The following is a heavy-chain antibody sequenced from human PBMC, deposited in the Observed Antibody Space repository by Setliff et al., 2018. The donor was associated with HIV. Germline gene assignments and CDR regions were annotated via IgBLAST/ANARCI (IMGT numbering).Heavy chain of an antibody. Sequence: PSETLSLTCTVSGGSISSGNYYWSWIRQTPGEGLAWIGSVYHSGSTYYNPSLKSRITISIDTSKNHFSLRLTSVTAADTAVYYCARIYDYGSYYFDYWGQGTLVTVSS. CDR3: ARIYDYGSYYFDY. V-gene: IGHV4-61*03. CDR2: VYHSGST. D-gene: IGHD4-17*01. J-gene: IGHJ4*02. CDR1: GGSISSGNYY.